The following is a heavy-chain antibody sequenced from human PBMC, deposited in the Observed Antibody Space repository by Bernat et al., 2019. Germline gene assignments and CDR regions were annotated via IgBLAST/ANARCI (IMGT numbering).Heavy chain of an antibody. CDR1: GGSFSGYY. CDR2: INHSGST. V-gene: IGHV4-34*01. J-gene: IGHJ5*02. CDR3: ARVSGSAMFDP. Sequence: QVQLQQWGAGLLKPSETLSLTCAVYGGSFSGYYWSWIRQPPGKGLEWIGEINHSGSTYYNPSLKSRVTISVDTSKNQFSLKLSSVTAADTAVYYCARVSGSAMFDPWGQGTLVTVSS. D-gene: IGHD6-25*01.